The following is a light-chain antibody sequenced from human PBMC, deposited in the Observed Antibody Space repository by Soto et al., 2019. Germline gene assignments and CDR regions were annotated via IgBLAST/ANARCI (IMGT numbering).Light chain of an antibody. CDR2: RDV. CDR3: QVWDSSTAAWV. V-gene: IGLV3-9*01. J-gene: IGLJ3*02. CDR1: TMGRKN. Sequence: SYELTQPLSVSVALGQTARFPVGGKTMGRKNVHCYQHKPAQAPVLVIYRDVNRPSGIPERFSGSNSGNTATLTISRAQAGDEADYYCQVWDSSTAAWVFGGGTKLTVL.